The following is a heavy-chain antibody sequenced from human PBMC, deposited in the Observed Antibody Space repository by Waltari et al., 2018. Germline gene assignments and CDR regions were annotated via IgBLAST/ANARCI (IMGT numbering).Heavy chain of an antibody. CDR2: IYISGTT. Sequence: QLQESGPRLVKPSETLSLTCSVSGGSLSSPWWSWIRQPAGQGLEWIGRIYISGTTNKNPSLESRITVSLDTPKNQFSLKLTSVSAADTAVYYCARQATSWSGFDYWGPGIQVTVSS. CDR3: ARQATSWSGFDY. CDR1: GGSLSSPW. D-gene: IGHD2-15*01. J-gene: IGHJ4*02. V-gene: IGHV4-4*07.